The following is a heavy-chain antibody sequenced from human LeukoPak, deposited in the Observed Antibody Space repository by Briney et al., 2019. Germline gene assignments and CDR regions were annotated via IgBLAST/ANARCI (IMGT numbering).Heavy chain of an antibody. CDR3: ARFGSVLWEGPGGY. CDR1: GFSISSSHY. CDR2: FFHSGAN. D-gene: IGHD1-26*01. Sequence: PSETLSLTCSVSGFSISSSHYWGWIRPPPGKGLEYIGTFFHSGANFYNPSLKSRATISVDTSKNQFSLKLTSVTAADTAVYYCARFGSVLWEGPGGYWGQGTLVTVSS. V-gene: IGHV4-38-2*02. J-gene: IGHJ4*02.